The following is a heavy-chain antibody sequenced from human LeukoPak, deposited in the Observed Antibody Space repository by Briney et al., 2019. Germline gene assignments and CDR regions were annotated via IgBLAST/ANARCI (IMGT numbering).Heavy chain of an antibody. CDR3: ATSPLAGS. D-gene: IGHD3-10*01. CDR1: GFTVSSNY. V-gene: IGHV3-53*01. Sequence: PGGSLRLSCVASGFTVSSNYMTWVRQAPGKGLEWVSVVYSVGSTYYADSVRGRFTISRDNSKNTLYLQMNSLRAEDTAVYYCATSPLAGSWGQGTPVTVSS. CDR2: VYSVGST. J-gene: IGHJ4*02.